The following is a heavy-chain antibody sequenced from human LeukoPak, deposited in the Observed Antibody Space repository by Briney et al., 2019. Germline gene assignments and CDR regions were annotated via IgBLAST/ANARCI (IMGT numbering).Heavy chain of an antibody. D-gene: IGHD3-3*01. V-gene: IGHV3-30-3*01. CDR3: AKEGDTYYDFWSGYAMDN. CDR2: ISYDGSNK. J-gene: IGHJ4*02. CDR1: GFTFSSYA. Sequence: YPGGSLRLSCAASGFTFSSYAMHWVRQAPGKGLEWVAVISYDGSNKYYADSVKGRFTISRDNSKNTLYLQMNSLRAEDTAVYYCAKEGDTYYDFWSGYAMDNWGQGTLVTVSS.